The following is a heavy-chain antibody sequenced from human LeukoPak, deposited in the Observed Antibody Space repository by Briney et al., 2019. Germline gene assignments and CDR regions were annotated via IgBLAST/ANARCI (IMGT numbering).Heavy chain of an antibody. CDR2: VSGSGSST. CDR1: GLTVSSKY. D-gene: IGHD1-26*01. J-gene: IGHJ3*02. CDR3: AKDVKGSGSYYGLAFDI. V-gene: IGHV3-23*01. Sequence: GGSLRLSCAASGLTVSSKYMSWVRQAPGKGLEWVSAVSGSGSSTYYADSVKGRFTISRDNSRNTLYLQMNSLRAEDTAVYYCAKDVKGSGSYYGLAFDIWGQGTMVTVSS.